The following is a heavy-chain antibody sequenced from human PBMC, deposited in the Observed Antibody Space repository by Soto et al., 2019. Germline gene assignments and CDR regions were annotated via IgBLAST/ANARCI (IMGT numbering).Heavy chain of an antibody. CDR3: AKPPPYCSSNTCYFPFDS. D-gene: IGHD2-2*01. CDR2: ISAAGGSA. J-gene: IGHJ5*01. Sequence: EVQLLESGGGLVQPGGSLRVSCAASGFTFSSYGMSWVRQAPGKGLEWVSSISAAGGSAYYADPVKGRFTISRDNSKNTLYLQMNRLRAEDTAVYYCAKPPPYCSSNTCYFPFDSWGQGTLVTVSS. V-gene: IGHV3-23*01. CDR1: GFTFSSYG.